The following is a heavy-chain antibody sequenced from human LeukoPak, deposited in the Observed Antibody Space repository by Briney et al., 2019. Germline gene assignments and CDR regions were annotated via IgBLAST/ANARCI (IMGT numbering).Heavy chain of an antibody. CDR3: ARVSSNWDTYFHY. Sequence: ASVKVSCKASGYTFTDYYMHWVRQAPGQGVEWMGWINPNSGGTNYAQKFLGRVTMTRDTSISTAYMELSGLRSDDTAVFYCARVSSNWDTYFHYWGQGSLVTVSS. V-gene: IGHV1-2*02. CDR1: GYTFTDYY. D-gene: IGHD7-27*01. CDR2: INPNSGGT. J-gene: IGHJ4*02.